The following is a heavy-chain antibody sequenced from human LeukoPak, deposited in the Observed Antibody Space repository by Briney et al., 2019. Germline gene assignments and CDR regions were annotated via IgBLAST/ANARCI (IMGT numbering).Heavy chain of an antibody. Sequence: GGSLRLSCAASGFTFDDYGLSWVRQAPGKGLEWVAVISYDGSNKYYADSVKGRFTISRDNSKNTLYLQMNSLRAEDTAVYYCAKNSEDHYGSGSYWVFDYWGQGTLVTVSS. CDR2: ISYDGSNK. CDR1: GFTFDDYG. J-gene: IGHJ4*02. CDR3: AKNSEDHYGSGSYWVFDY. D-gene: IGHD3-10*01. V-gene: IGHV3-30*18.